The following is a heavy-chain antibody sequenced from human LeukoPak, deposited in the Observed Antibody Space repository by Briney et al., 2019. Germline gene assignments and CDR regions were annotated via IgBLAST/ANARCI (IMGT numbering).Heavy chain of an antibody. Sequence: GGSLRLSCAASGFTFSSYGLHWVRQAPGKGLEWVALISYDGSNKYYADSVKGRFTISRDNSKNTLYLQMNGLRAEDTAVYYCAKDDCRGCYGVVDYWGQGTLVTVSS. J-gene: IGHJ4*02. CDR3: AKDDCRGCYGVVDY. CDR1: GFTFSSYG. V-gene: IGHV3-30*18. CDR2: ISYDGSNK. D-gene: IGHD2-15*01.